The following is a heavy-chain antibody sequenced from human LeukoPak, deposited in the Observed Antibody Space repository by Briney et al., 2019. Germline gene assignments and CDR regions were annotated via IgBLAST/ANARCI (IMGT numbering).Heavy chain of an antibody. CDR2: IFPGDSDT. Sequence: GESLKISCKGSGYTFTSYCFGGWGRLPGEGVEGWGSIFPGDSDTRYSPYFQGQVTISADKSISTAYLQWGSLKASDTAMYYCARRLVATGLDYWGRGTLVTVSS. CDR1: GYTFTSYC. V-gene: IGHV5-51*01. CDR3: ARRLVATGLDY. J-gene: IGHJ4*02. D-gene: IGHD2-8*02.